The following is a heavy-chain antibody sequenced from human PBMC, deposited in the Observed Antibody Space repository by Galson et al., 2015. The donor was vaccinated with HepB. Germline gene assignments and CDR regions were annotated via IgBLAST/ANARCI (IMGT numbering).Heavy chain of an antibody. Sequence: SLRLSCAASGFTFSDYYMSWIRQAPGKGLEWVSYISSSGSTIYYADSVKGRFTISRDNAKNSLYLQMNSLRAEDTAVYYCARVRYYDFWSGYYTKYYYYYMDVWGKGTTVTVSS. J-gene: IGHJ6*03. CDR1: GFTFSDYY. D-gene: IGHD3-3*01. CDR3: ARVRYYDFWSGYYTKYYYYYMDV. CDR2: ISSSGSTI. V-gene: IGHV3-11*01.